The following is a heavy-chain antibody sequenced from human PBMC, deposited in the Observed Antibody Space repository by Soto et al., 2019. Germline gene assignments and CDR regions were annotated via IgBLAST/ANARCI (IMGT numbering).Heavy chain of an antibody. CDR2: IIPILGIA. D-gene: IGHD2-15*01. Sequence: GASVKVSCKASGGTFSSYTISWVRQAPGQGLEWMGRIIPILGIANYAQKFQGRVTITADKSTSTAYMELSSLRSEDTAVYYCARDNCSGGSCYSIPLDYWGQGTLVTVSS. V-gene: IGHV1-69*04. CDR1: GGTFSSYT. CDR3: ARDNCSGGSCYSIPLDY. J-gene: IGHJ4*02.